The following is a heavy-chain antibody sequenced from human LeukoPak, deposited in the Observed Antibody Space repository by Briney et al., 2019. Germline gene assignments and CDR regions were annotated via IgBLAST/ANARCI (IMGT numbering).Heavy chain of an antibody. V-gene: IGHV1-2*06. J-gene: IGHJ4*02. Sequence: ASVKVTCEASGYTFTGYYMHWVRQAPGQGLEWMGRINPNSGGTNYAQKFQGRVTMTRDTSISTAYMELNRLRSDDTAVYYCAREITAAAGYWGQGTLVTVSS. CDR3: AREITAAAGY. CDR2: INPNSGGT. D-gene: IGHD6-13*01. CDR1: GYTFTGYY.